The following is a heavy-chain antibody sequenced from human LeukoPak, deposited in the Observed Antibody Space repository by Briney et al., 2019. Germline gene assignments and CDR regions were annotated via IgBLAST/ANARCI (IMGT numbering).Heavy chain of an antibody. CDR3: ARGYTYGYDY. V-gene: IGHV1-2*02. CDR2: INPNSGAT. D-gene: IGHD5-18*01. CDR1: GYTFTVYY. Sequence: ASVTVSCKASGYTFTVYYMHWVRQAPGQGLEWLGWINPNSGATNYAQKFQGRVTMTRDTSISTAYMELSRLTSDDTAVYYCARGYTYGYDYWGQGTLVTVSS. J-gene: IGHJ4*02.